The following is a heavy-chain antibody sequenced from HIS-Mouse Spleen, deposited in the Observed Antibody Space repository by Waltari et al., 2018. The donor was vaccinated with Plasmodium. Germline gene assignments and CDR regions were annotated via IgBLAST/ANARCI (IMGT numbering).Heavy chain of an antibody. CDR2: INPNSGGT. J-gene: IGHJ1*01. D-gene: IGHD6-13*01. V-gene: IGHV1-2*02. CDR1: GYTFTGYY. CDR3: ARVLGYKAAAGTFVEYFQH. Sequence: QVQLVQSGAEVKKPGASVKVSCKASGYTFTGYYMHWVRQAPGQGLEWMGWINPNSGGTKDAQKFQGRVTMTRDTSISTAYMELSRLRSDDTAVYYCARVLGYKAAAGTFVEYFQHWGQGTLVTVSS.